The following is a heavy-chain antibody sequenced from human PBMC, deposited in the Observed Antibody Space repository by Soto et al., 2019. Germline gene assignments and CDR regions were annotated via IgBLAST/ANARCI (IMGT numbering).Heavy chain of an antibody. CDR1: GYTFTSYG. Sequence: QVQLVQSGAEVKKPGASVKVSCKASGYTFTSYGISWVRQAPGQGLEWMGWISAYNGNTNYAQKLQGRVTMPTDTSTSTAYMELRSLRSADTAVYYCARVDLHNGYGVDDVDYWGQGTLVTVSS. D-gene: IGHD4-17*01. CDR3: ARVDLHNGYGVDDVDY. J-gene: IGHJ4*02. CDR2: ISAYNGNT. V-gene: IGHV1-18*01.